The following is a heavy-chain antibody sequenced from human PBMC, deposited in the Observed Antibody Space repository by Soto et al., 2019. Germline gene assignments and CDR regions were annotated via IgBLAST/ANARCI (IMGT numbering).Heavy chain of an antibody. D-gene: IGHD3-22*01. CDR3: ARDMYDCDRGTNCQYYFDS. V-gene: IGHV5-10-1*01. Sequence: GESLKISCKASGYSFDGYWITWVRQKPGKGLEWMGRIDPSDSQTYYSPSLRGHVTISATKSITTVFLQWSSLRASATAMYYCARDMYDCDRGTNCQYYFDSWGQGTPVTVSS. CDR2: IDPSDSQT. J-gene: IGHJ4*02. CDR1: GYSFDGYW.